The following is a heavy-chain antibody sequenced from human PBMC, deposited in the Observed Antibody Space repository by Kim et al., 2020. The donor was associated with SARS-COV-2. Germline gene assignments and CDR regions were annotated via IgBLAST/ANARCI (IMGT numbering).Heavy chain of an antibody. CDR2: IIPIFDTV. CDR3: ARDRGRDGYNLWFDP. CDR1: GGTLSSYA. D-gene: IGHD5-12*01. Sequence: SVKVSCKASGGTLSSYAISWVRQAPGQGLEWMGGIIPIFDTVNYAQKFQGRVTITADESTSTAYMELSSLRSDDTAVYYCARDRGRDGYNLWFDPWGQGTLVTVSS. J-gene: IGHJ5*02. V-gene: IGHV1-69*13.